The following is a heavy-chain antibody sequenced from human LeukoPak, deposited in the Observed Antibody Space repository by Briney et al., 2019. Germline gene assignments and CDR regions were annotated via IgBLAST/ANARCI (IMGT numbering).Heavy chain of an antibody. CDR3: AKPRFGELSSDY. D-gene: IGHD3-10*01. V-gene: IGHV3-30*02. J-gene: IGHJ4*02. CDR2: IRYDGSNK. CDR1: GFTVSSNY. Sequence: PGGSLRLSCAASGFTVSSNYMSWVRQAPGKGLEWVAFIRYDGSNKYYADSVKGRFTISRDNSKNTLYLQMNSLRAEDTAVYYCAKPRFGELSSDYWGQGTLVTVS.